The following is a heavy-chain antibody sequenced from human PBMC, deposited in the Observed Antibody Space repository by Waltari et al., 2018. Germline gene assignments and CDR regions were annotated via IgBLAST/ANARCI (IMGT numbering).Heavy chain of an antibody. CDR2: IYYSGSP. Sequence: QVQLQESGPGLVKPSETLSLTCTVSGGSISSYYWSWIRQPPGKGLEWIGYIYYSGSPNYNPSLKSRVTISVDTSKNQFSLKLSSVTAADTAVYYCARDTARRGPYYYYYYVDVWGKGTTVTVSS. CDR3: ARDTARRGPYYYYYYVDV. CDR1: GGSISSYY. J-gene: IGHJ6*03. V-gene: IGHV4-59*01. D-gene: IGHD6-6*01.